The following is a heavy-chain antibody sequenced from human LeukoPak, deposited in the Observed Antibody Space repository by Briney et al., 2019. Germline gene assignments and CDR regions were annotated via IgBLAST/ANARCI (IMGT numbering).Heavy chain of an antibody. J-gene: IGHJ4*02. Sequence: GGSLRLSCAASGFTFSSYSMNWVRQAPGKGLEWVSSISSSSSYIYYADSVKGRFTISRDNSKNTLYLQMNSLRAEDTAVYYCARDIAVAGTPFDYWGQGTLVTVSS. CDR2: ISSSSSYI. CDR1: GFTFSSYS. CDR3: ARDIAVAGTPFDY. D-gene: IGHD6-19*01. V-gene: IGHV3-21*04.